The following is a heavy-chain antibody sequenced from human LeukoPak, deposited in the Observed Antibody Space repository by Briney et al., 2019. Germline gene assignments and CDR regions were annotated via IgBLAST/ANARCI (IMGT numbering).Heavy chain of an antibody. Sequence: SETLSLTCTGSGGSISSYYWSWIRQPPGKGLEWIGYIYYSGSTNYNPSLKSRVTISVDTSKNQFSLKLSSVTAADTAVYYCARGYSGYPTLFDYWGQGTLVTVSS. CDR1: GGSISSYY. CDR2: IYYSGST. D-gene: IGHD3-22*01. CDR3: ARGYSGYPTLFDY. V-gene: IGHV4-59*01. J-gene: IGHJ4*02.